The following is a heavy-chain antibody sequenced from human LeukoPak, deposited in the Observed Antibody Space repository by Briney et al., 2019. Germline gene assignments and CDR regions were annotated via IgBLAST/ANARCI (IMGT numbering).Heavy chain of an antibody. V-gene: IGHV3-23*01. CDR3: AKPYQVGPPNYINY. J-gene: IGHJ4*02. CDR2: ISGSGGST. Sequence: PGGSLRLPCAASGFTFSSYGMHWVRQAPGKGLEWVSTISGSGGSTYYADSVKGRFTISRDNSKNTLYLQMNSLRAEDTAVYYCAKPYQVGPPNYINYWGQGTLVTVSS. D-gene: IGHD1-26*01. CDR1: GFTFSSYG.